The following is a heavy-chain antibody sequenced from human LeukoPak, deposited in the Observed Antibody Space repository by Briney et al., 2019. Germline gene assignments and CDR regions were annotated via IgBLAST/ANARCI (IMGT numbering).Heavy chain of an antibody. J-gene: IGHJ5*02. CDR2: VHSSGGT. CDR1: GDSISSGNFY. V-gene: IGHV4-61*02. CDR3: ARGVSQVRGMWFDP. D-gene: IGHD3-10*01. Sequence: SQTLSLTCTVSGDSISSGNFYWSWIRQPAGKGLEWIGRVHSSGGTDYNPSLKRRVTISRDTSKNEFSLKLSSVTAADTAVYYCARGVSQVRGMWFDPWGQGTLVTVSS.